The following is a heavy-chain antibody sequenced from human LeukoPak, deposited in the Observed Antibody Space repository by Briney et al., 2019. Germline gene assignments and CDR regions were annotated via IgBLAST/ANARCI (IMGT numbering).Heavy chain of an antibody. D-gene: IGHD3-10*01. Sequence: PSGTLSLTCAVSGGSISSSNWWSWVRQPPGKGLEWIGEIYHSGSTNYNPSLKSRVTISVDKSKNQFSLKLSSVTAADTAVYYCARGVVPPFYYYYSYMDVWGKGTPVIV. CDR3: ARGVVPPFYYYYSYMDV. CDR1: GGSISSSNW. J-gene: IGHJ6*03. CDR2: IYHSGST. V-gene: IGHV4-4*02.